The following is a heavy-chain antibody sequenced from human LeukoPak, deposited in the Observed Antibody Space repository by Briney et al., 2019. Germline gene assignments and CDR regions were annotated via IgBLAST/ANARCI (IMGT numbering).Heavy chain of an antibody. CDR2: IYYSGST. D-gene: IGHD3-3*01. J-gene: IGHJ3*02. V-gene: IGHV4-39*07. CDR3: ASLYLTIFGVVTNAFDI. CDR1: GGSISSSSYY. Sequence: SQTLSLTCTVPGGSISSSSYYWGWIRQPPGKGLEWIGSIYYSGSTYYNPSLKSRVTISVDTSKNQFSLKLSSVTAADTAVYYCASLYLTIFGVVTNAFDIWGQGTMVTVSS.